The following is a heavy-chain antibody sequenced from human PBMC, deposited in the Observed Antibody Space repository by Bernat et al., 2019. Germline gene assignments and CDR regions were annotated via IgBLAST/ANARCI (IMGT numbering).Heavy chain of an antibody. CDR3: AITMVRGVITSDY. D-gene: IGHD3-10*01. CDR2: IYSGGST. CDR1: GFTVSSNY. Sequence: EVQLVESGGGLVQPGGSLRLSCAASGFTVSSNYMSWVRQAPGKGLEWVSVIYSGGSTYYADSVKGRFTISRDNSKNTLYLQMNSLRAEDTAVDYCAITMVRGVITSDYWGQGTLVTVSS. V-gene: IGHV3-66*01. J-gene: IGHJ4*02.